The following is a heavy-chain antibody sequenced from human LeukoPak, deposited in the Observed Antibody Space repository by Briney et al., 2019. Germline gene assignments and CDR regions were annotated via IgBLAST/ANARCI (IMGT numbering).Heavy chain of an antibody. V-gene: IGHV3-74*01. CDR3: SSGNSHAFDI. Sequence: PGGSLRLSCAASGFTFSSYWMHWVRQAPGKGLVWVSRINSDGSSTSYADSVKGRCTISRDNAKNTLYLQMNNLRAEDTAAYYCSSGNSHAFDIWGQGTMVTVSS. CDR1: GFTFSSYW. CDR2: INSDGSST. D-gene: IGHD4-23*01. J-gene: IGHJ3*02.